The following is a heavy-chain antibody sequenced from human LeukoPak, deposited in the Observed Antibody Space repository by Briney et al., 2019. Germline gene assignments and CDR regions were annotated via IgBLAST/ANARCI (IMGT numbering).Heavy chain of an antibody. CDR3: ARGPFYGDSVRFDY. CDR2: ISTTGST. Sequence: PSQTLSLTCTVSGGSISSGSYYWTWIRQPAGKGLEWIGRISTTGSTNYNPSLKGRVTISVDTSTNQFSLRLSSVTAADSAMYYCARGPFYGDSVRFDYWGQGTLVTVSS. J-gene: IGHJ4*02. CDR1: GGSISSGSYY. D-gene: IGHD4-17*01. V-gene: IGHV4-61*02.